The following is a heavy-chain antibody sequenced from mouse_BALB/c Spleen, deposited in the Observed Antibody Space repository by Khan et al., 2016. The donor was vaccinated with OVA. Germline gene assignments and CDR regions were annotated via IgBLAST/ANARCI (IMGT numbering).Heavy chain of an antibody. J-gene: IGHJ2*01. CDR2: IYPGNGDT. Sequence: QVQLQQPGAELVKPGASVKMSCKASGYTFTSYNMHWVKQTPGQGLEWIGAIYPGNGDTSYNQKFKGKATLTADKSSSTAYMQLSSLTSEDSAVYYWASEDYWGQGTTLTVAS. V-gene: IGHV1-12*01. CDR3: ASEDY. CDR1: GYTFTSYN.